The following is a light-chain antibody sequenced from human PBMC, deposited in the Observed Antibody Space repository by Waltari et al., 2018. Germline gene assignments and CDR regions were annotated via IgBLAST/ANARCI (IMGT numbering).Light chain of an antibody. CDR2: DAS. J-gene: IGKJ1*01. CDR3: QKYGTLPAT. Sequence: EIVLTQSPGTLSLSPGERATLSCRASQSVSRYLAWYQQKPGQAPRLLIYDASIRASGIPDRFSGSGSGTDFSLTISRLEPEDFAVYYCQKYGTLPATFGQGTK. V-gene: IGKV3-20*01. CDR1: QSVSRY.